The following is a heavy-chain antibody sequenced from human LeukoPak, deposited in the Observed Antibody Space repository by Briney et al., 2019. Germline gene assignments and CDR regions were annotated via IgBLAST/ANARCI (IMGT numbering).Heavy chain of an antibody. V-gene: IGHV3-7*03. J-gene: IGHJ5*02. D-gene: IGHD3-9*01. CDR3: ARDYTGYFP. CDR1: GFTFSSYW. Sequence: GGSLRLSCEASGFTFSSYWMSWVRQAPGKGLEWVANIKTDGSEKYYVDSVKGRFTISRDNAKSSLYLQMNSLRAEDTAVYYCARDYTGYFPWGQGTLVIVSS. CDR2: IKTDGSEK.